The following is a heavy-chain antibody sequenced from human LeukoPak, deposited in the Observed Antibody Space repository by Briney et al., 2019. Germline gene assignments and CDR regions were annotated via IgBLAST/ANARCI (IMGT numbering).Heavy chain of an antibody. CDR3: ARGRYCSADICTGGDSFDI. CDR2: KYARGSS. D-gene: IGHD2-15*01. Sequence: SETLSLTCTVSGGSITNYYWSWIRQPAGKGLEWIGRKYARGSSNYNPPVQSRVTMSVDTSKNQFSLKLRSVTAADTAVYYCARGRYCSADICTGGDSFDIWGQGTMVSVSP. V-gene: IGHV4-4*07. J-gene: IGHJ3*02. CDR1: GGSITNYY.